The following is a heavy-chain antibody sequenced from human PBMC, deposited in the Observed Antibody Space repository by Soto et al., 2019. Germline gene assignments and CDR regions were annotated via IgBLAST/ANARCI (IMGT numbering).Heavy chain of an antibody. CDR3: ERGRYGDY. CDR1: GYAFTTYG. D-gene: IGHD1-1*01. V-gene: IGHV1-18*01. CDR2: ISAHNGNT. J-gene: IGHJ4*02. Sequence: QGHLVQSGAEVKKPGASVKVSCKGSGYAFTTYGITWLRQAPGQGLEWMGWISAHNGNTNYAQKLQGRVTVTRDTSTSTAYMELRSLRSDDTAVYYCERGRYGDYWGEGALVPVSS.